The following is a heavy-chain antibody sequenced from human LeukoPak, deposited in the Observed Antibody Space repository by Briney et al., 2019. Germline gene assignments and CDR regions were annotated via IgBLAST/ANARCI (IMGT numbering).Heavy chain of an antibody. CDR1: GGSISSGSYY. J-gene: IGHJ3*02. D-gene: IGHD3-3*01. CDR3: ARDSLAYYDFWSGYNAFDI. Sequence: PSQTLSLTCTVSGGSISSGSYYWSWIRQPAGKGLEWIRRIYTSGSTNYNPSLKSRVTISVDTSKNQFSLELSSVTAADTAVYYCARDSLAYYDFWSGYNAFDIWGQGTMVTVSS. CDR2: IYTSGST. V-gene: IGHV4-61*02.